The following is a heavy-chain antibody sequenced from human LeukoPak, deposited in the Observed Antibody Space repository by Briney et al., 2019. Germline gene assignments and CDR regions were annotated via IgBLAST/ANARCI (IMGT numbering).Heavy chain of an antibody. CDR1: GYTFTGYY. V-gene: IGHV1-46*01. CDR2: INPSGGST. D-gene: IGHD3-9*01. Sequence: ASVKVSCKASGYTFTGYYMHWVRQAPGQGLEWMGIINPSGGSTSYAQKFQGRVTMTRDTSTSTVYMELSSLRSEDTAVYYCAREPLRYFDWLSFPHWGQGTLVTVSS. J-gene: IGHJ4*02. CDR3: AREPLRYFDWLSFPH.